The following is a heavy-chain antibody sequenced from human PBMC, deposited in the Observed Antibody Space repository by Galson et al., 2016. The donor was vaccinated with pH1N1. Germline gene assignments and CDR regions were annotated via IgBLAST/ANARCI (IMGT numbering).Heavy chain of an antibody. CDR2: IIPILDIT. CDR3: GRVAHGDYVGWFDP. CDR1: GGTLSNYA. V-gene: IGHV1-69*10. J-gene: IGHJ5*02. Sequence: SVKVSCKASGGTLSNYAISWVRQAPGQGLEWMGGIIPILDITNDAQKFQGRVTITADKSTGTVYMELSRLRSDDTAVYYCGRVAHGDYVGWFDPWGQGTLVTVSS. D-gene: IGHD4-17*01.